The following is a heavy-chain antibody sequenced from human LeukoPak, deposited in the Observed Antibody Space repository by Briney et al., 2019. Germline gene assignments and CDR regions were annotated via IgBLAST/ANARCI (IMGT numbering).Heavy chain of an antibody. Sequence: EASVKVSCKASGYTFTGYYMNWVRQAPGQGLEWMGWINPNSGGTNYAQKFQGRVTMTGDTSIGTAYMELSSLRSDDTAVYYCASRKQQLVRSGHSFDYWGQGTLDTVSS. CDR2: INPNSGGT. D-gene: IGHD6-13*01. V-gene: IGHV1-2*02. J-gene: IGHJ4*02. CDR3: ASRKQQLVRSGHSFDY. CDR1: GYTFTGYY.